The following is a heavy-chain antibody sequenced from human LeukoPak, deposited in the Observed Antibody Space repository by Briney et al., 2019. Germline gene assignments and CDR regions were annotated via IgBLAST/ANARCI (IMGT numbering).Heavy chain of an antibody. V-gene: IGHV3-21*01. D-gene: IGHD1-26*01. J-gene: IGHJ3*02. Sequence: GGSLGLSCAASGFTFSSYSTNWVRQAPGKGLEWVSSISSSSSYIYYADSVKGRFTISRDNAKNSLYLQMNSLRAEDTAVYYCARDKVGAKVWAAFDIWGQGTMVTVSS. CDR3: ARDKVGAKVWAAFDI. CDR1: GFTFSSYS. CDR2: ISSSSSYI.